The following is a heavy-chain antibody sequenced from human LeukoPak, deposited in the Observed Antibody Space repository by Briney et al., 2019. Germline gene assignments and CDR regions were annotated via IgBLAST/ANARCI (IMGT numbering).Heavy chain of an antibody. D-gene: IGHD5-18*01. CDR3: AKYAHRYSYGSGTFDY. V-gene: IGHV3-23*01. CDR1: GFTFSSYA. J-gene: IGHJ4*02. Sequence: PGGSLRLSCAASGFTFSSYAMSWVRQAPGKGLEWVSAISGSGGSTYYADSVKGRFSISRDNSKNTLYLQMNSLRAEDTAVYYCAKYAHRYSYGSGTFDYWGQGTLVTVSS. CDR2: ISGSGGST.